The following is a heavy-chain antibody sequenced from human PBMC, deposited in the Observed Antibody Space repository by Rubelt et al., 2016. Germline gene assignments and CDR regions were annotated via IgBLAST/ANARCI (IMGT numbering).Heavy chain of an antibody. V-gene: IGHV3-66*01. D-gene: IGHD7-27*01. J-gene: IGHJ4*02. CDR1: GFTVSSNY. CDR2: IYSGGST. Sequence: EVQLVESGGGLVQPGGSLRLSCAASGFTVSSNYMSWVRKAPGKGLEWVSVIYSGGSTYYADSVKGRFTISRGNSKHALYLQMNSRRAEDTAVYYCARNWGFDYWGQGTLVTVSS. CDR3: ARNWGFDY.